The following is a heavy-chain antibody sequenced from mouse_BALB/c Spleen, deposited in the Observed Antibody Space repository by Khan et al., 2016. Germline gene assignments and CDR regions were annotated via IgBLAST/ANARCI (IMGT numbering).Heavy chain of an antibody. J-gene: IGHJ4*01. CDR2: IWAGGST. V-gene: IGHV2-9*02. CDR3: ARAHYYGYAMDY. CDR1: GFSLTSSG. Sequence: QVQLQQSGPGLVAPSQSLSITCTVSGFSLTSSGVHWVRQPPGKGLEWLGVIWAGGSTHYHSALMSRLCLSKAKSNTHVFLKMNSLQTDDTAMYYCARAHYYGYAMDYWGQGNSVTVSS. D-gene: IGHD1-2*01.